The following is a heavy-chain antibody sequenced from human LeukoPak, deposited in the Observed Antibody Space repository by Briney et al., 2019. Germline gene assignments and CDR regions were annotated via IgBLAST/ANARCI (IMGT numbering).Heavy chain of an antibody. CDR3: ARDSGRYFDWLFGI. Sequence: PSETLSLTCTVSGDSMSDYFWTWIRQPPGKGLEWIGYIYDSENTNYNPSLKSRVTISADTSKNQFSLKLSSVTAADTAVYYCARDSGRYFDWLFGIWGQGALVTVSS. J-gene: IGHJ4*02. CDR1: GDSMSDYF. V-gene: IGHV4-59*01. D-gene: IGHD3-9*01. CDR2: IYDSENT.